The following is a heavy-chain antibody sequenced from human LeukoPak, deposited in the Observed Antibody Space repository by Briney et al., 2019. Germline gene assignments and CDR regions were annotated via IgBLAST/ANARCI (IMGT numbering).Heavy chain of an antibody. J-gene: IGHJ4*02. Sequence: ASVKVSCKASGGTFSSYAISWVRQAPGQGLEWMGGIIPIFGTANYAQKFQGRVTITADESTSTAYMELSSLRSEDTAVYYCARDQGIAAAGTFDYWGQGTLVTVSS. CDR1: GGTFSSYA. D-gene: IGHD6-13*01. CDR3: ARDQGIAAAGTFDY. V-gene: IGHV1-69*13. CDR2: IIPIFGTA.